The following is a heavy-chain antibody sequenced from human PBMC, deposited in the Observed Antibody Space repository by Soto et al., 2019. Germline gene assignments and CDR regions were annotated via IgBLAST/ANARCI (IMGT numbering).Heavy chain of an antibody. J-gene: IGHJ5*02. V-gene: IGHV4-31*03. CDR3: ARNPKPGCSSTSCYADWFDP. D-gene: IGHD2-2*01. CDR1: GGSISSGGYY. CDR2: IYYSGST. Sequence: SETLSLTCTVSGGSISSGGYYWSWIRQHPGKGLEWIGYIYYSGSTYYNPSLKSRVTISVDTSKNQFSLKLSSVTAADTAVHYCARNPKPGCSSTSCYADWFDPWGQGTLVTVSS.